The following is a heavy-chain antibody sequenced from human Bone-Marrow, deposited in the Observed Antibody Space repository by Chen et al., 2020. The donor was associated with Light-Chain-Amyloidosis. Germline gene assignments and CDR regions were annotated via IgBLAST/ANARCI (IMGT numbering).Heavy chain of an antibody. CDR2: ISGSGDIT. J-gene: IGHJ4*02. Sequence: EVQLVESGGGLVRPGGSLRLSCAASGFTFNNYALSLVRQAPGKGLEWVSAISGSGDITYYADSVKGRFTISRDNSENTLYLQMNSLRAGDTAVYFCTRKGGYFDFWGQGSLVTVSS. V-gene: IGHV3-23*04. D-gene: IGHD3-10*01. CDR3: TRKGGYFDF. CDR1: GFTFNNYA.